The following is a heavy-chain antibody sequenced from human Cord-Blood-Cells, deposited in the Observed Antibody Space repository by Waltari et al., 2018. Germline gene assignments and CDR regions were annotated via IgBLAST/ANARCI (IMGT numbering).Heavy chain of an antibody. J-gene: IGHJ3*02. CDR2: IYSGGST. D-gene: IGHD2-8*01. Sequence: SVIYSGGSTYYADSVKGRFTISRDNSKNTLYLQMNSLRAEDTAVYYCARDCMGAFDIWGQGTMVTVSS. V-gene: IGHV3-53*01. CDR3: ARDCMGAFDI.